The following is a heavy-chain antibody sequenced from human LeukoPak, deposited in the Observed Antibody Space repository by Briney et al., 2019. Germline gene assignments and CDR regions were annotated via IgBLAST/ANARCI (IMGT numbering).Heavy chain of an antibody. V-gene: IGHV3-7*01. CDR3: ASDRDYYDSSGYLFDY. J-gene: IGHJ4*02. CDR2: IKQDGSEK. CDR1: GFTFSRYW. D-gene: IGHD3-22*01. Sequence: GGSLRLSCAASGFTFSRYWMSWVRQAPGKGLEWVANIKQDGSEKYYVDSVKGRFTISRDNAKNSLYLQMNSLRAEDRAVYYWASDRDYYDSSGYLFDYWGQGTLVTVSS.